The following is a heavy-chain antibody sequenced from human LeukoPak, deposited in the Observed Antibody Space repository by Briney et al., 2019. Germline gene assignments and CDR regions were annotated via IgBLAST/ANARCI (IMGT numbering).Heavy chain of an antibody. J-gene: IGHJ6*03. Sequence: SVKVSCKASGGTFSSYAISWVRQAPGQGLEWMGGIIPIFGTANYAQKFQGRVTITADKSTSTAYMELSSLRSEDTAVYYCASTEGYCSGGSCNYYYYMDVWGKGTTVTVSS. CDR2: IIPIFGTA. CDR3: ASTEGYCSGGSCNYYYYMDV. CDR1: GGTFSSYA. D-gene: IGHD2-15*01. V-gene: IGHV1-69*06.